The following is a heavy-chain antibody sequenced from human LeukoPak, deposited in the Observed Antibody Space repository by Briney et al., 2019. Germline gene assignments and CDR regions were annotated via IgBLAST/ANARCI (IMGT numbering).Heavy chain of an antibody. J-gene: IGHJ4*02. Sequence: GGSLRLSCAASGFTFSDYYMSWIRQAPGKGLEWVSYISSSGSTIYYADSVKGRFTISRDNAKNSLYLQMNFLRTEDKALYYCAKGSGTYQGPFDHWGQGTLVTVSS. V-gene: IGHV3-11*01. CDR1: GFTFSDYY. CDR2: ISSSGSTI. CDR3: AKGSGTYQGPFDH. D-gene: IGHD1-1*01.